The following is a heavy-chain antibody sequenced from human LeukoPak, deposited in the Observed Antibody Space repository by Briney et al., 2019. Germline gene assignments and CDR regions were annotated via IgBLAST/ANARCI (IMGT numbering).Heavy chain of an antibody. CDR1: GYTFTSYG. CDR2: ISAYNGNT. Sequence: ASVKVSCKASGYTFTSYGISWVRQAPGQGLEWMGWISAYNGNTNYAQKLQGRVTMTTDTSTSTAYMELSRLRSDDTAVYYCARDFWSGRTNDAFDIWGQGTMVTVSS. D-gene: IGHD3-3*01. J-gene: IGHJ3*02. V-gene: IGHV1-18*01. CDR3: ARDFWSGRTNDAFDI.